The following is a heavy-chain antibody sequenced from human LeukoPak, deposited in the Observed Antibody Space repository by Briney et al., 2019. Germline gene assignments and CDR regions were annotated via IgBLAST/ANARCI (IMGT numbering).Heavy chain of an antibody. V-gene: IGHV5-51*01. D-gene: IGHD5-18*01. CDR2: IYAGDSDT. Sequence: GESLKISCKGSGYSVTSYWIAWVRQMPGKGLEWMGIIYAGDSDTRYSPSFQGQVTISADKSISTAYLQWYSLKASDTAMYYCAAGWGTAIADYWGQGTLVTVSS. J-gene: IGHJ4*02. CDR3: AAGWGTAIADY. CDR1: GYSVTSYW.